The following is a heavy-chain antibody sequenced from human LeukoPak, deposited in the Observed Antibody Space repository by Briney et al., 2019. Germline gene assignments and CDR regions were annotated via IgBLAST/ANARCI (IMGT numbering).Heavy chain of an antibody. J-gene: IGHJ4*02. CDR3: ARVGIQLEFDY. Sequence: GGSPRLSCAASGFTVSSNYMSWVRQAPGKGLEWVSVIYSGGSTYYADSVKGRFTISRDNSKNTLYLQMNSLRAEDTAVYYCARVGIQLEFDYWGQGTLVTVSS. CDR1: GFTVSSNY. V-gene: IGHV3-66*01. D-gene: IGHD5-18*01. CDR2: IYSGGST.